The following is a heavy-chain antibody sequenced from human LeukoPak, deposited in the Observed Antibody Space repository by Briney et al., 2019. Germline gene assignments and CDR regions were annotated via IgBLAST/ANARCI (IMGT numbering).Heavy chain of an antibody. J-gene: IGHJ6*03. CDR3: ARGGLRGYSYGSYHYYYYMDV. Sequence: GGSLRLSCAASGFTFSSYWMSWVRQAPGKGLEWVANIKQDGSEKYYVDSVKGRFTISRDNAKNSLYLQMNSLRAEDTALYYCARGGLRGYSYGSYHYYYYMDVWGKGTTVTVSS. D-gene: IGHD5-18*01. CDR2: IKQDGSEK. V-gene: IGHV3-7*03. CDR1: GFTFSSYW.